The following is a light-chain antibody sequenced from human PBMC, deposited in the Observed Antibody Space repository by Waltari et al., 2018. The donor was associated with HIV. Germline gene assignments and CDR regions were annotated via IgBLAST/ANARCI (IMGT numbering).Light chain of an antibody. CDR2: GNN. CDR1: SSNIGAGFD. V-gene: IGLV1-40*01. CDR3: QSYDSRLSGSRV. J-gene: IGLJ2*01. Sequence: QSVLTQAPSVSGAPGQRVTISCTGTSSNIGAGFDVQWYQQLPGTAPKLLIYGNNNRPSGVPDRFSGSRSGTSASLAITGLQAEDEADYYCQSYDSRLSGSRVFGGGTKLTVL.